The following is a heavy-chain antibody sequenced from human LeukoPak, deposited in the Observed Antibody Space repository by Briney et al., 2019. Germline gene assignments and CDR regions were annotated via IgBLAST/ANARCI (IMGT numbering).Heavy chain of an antibody. J-gene: IGHJ4*02. CDR2: FDPENAEI. D-gene: IGHD3-3*01. CDR3: AARGSDFWSGFDY. CDR1: GNTHRELP. V-gene: IGHV1-24*01. Sequence: GASVNVSCKLSGNTHRELPIQSVRQAGGKGLEWMAGFDPENAEIVYAQKFQGRVIMTEDTSTNTAFMELTSLTSDDTALYYCAARGSDFWSGFDYWGQGTQVTVSS.